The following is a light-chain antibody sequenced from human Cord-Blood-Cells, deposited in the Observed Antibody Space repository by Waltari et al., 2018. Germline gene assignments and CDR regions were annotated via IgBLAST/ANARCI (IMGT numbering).Light chain of an antibody. J-gene: IGLJ3*02. CDR1: RGSIASNY. V-gene: IGLV6-57*01. Sequence: NFMLPQPHPVSESPGKTVTISCTRSRGSIASNYVQWYQQRPGSSPTTVIYEDNQRPSGVPDRFSGSIDSSSNSASLTISGLKTEDEADYYCQSYDSSNQVFGGGTKLTVL. CDR3: QSYDSSNQV. CDR2: EDN.